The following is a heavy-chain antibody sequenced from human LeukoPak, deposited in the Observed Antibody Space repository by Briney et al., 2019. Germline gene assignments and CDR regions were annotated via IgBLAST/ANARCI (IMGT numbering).Heavy chain of an antibody. J-gene: IGHJ4*02. V-gene: IGHV1-8*01. CDR3: ARGGWLYYGSGSYYVY. CDR1: GYTFTSYD. CDR2: MNPNSGNT. Sequence: GASVTVSCKASGYTFTSYDINWVRQATGQGLEGMGWMNPNSGNTGYAQKFQGRVTMTRNTSISTAYMELSSLRSEDTAVYYCARGGWLYYGSGSYYVYWGQGTLVTVSS. D-gene: IGHD3-10*01.